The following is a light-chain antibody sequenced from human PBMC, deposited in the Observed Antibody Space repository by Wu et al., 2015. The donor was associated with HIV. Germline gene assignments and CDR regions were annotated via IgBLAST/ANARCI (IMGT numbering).Light chain of an antibody. V-gene: IGKV3-20*01. CDR3: HQYGSSPAP. CDR1: QTVNNDF. Sequence: EIVLTQSPDTLSVSPGERATLSCRASQTVNNDFLARYQQRPGQAPRLVVFAASNRATGIPDRFSGSGSGTNFSLTINRLEPEDFGVYYCHQYGSSPAPFGGGTKVDVK. CDR2: AAS. J-gene: IGKJ4*01.